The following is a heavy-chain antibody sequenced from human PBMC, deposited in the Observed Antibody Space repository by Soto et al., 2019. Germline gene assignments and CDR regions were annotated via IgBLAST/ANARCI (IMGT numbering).Heavy chain of an antibody. CDR3: AREGDVTVGAVGALAFAFDF. D-gene: IGHD4-4*01. CDR2: ISYGGETT. J-gene: IGHJ4*02. Sequence: QVHLVESGGGVVQPGRSLRLSCEASGFTFSTYGLHWIRQAPGKGLEWVAVISYGGETTYYADSVKGRFTISRDNSKNRVSLQLNRLRVEGTPVYYCAREGDVTVGAVGALAFAFDFWGQGTLVTVPS. V-gene: IGHV3-30*03. CDR1: GFTFSTYG.